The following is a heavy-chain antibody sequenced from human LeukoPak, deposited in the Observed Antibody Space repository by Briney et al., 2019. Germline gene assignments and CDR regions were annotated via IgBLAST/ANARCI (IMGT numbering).Heavy chain of an antibody. V-gene: IGHV4-4*07. D-gene: IGHD3-16*01. CDR3: ARSDLYHAFDI. CDR1: GGSISSHY. Sequence: PSETLSLTCTVSGGSISSHYWTWIRQPAGKGLEWIGRIYSSGNTNYNPSLKSRVTMSLDTSKNQFSLKVNSVTAADTAVYYCARSDLYHAFDIWGQGTMVTVSS. J-gene: IGHJ3*02. CDR2: IYSSGNT.